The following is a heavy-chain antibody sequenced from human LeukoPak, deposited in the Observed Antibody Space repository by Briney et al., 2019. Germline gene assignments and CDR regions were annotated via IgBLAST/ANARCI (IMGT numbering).Heavy chain of an antibody. CDR3: ARRNYPYYFAY. Sequence: SETLSLTCTVSGTSISSTSYCWGWVRQPPGEGLEWIGTLSCDGGTYYNPSLKTRVTTSVDTSNNQFSLRLSSVTAADTAVYYCARRNYPYYFAYWGQGTLVTVSS. D-gene: IGHD4-11*01. J-gene: IGHJ4*02. CDR2: LSCDGGT. V-gene: IGHV4-39*01. CDR1: GTSISSTSYC.